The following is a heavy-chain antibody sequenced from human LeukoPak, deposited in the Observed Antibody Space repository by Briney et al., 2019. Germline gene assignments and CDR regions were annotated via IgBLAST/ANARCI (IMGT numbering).Heavy chain of an antibody. CDR2: IYSGGST. D-gene: IGHD6-13*01. V-gene: IGHV3-66*02. J-gene: IGHJ4*02. CDR3: ARTSPSIAAAGLGLDY. Sequence: PGGSLRLSCAASGFTVSSNYMSWVRQAPGTGLEGASVIYSGGSTYYADSVKGRFTISRDNSKNTLYLQMNSLRADDTAVYYCARTSPSIAAAGLGLDYWGQGTLVTVSS. CDR1: GFTVSSNY.